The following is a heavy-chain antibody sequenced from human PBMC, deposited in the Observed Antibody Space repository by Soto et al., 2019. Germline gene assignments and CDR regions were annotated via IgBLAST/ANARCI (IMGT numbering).Heavy chain of an antibody. CDR3: ARQYCSSTSCSVNWFDP. CDR2: IYYSGST. Sequence: QVQLQESGPGLVKPSETLSLTCTISGDSGGSISSYYWSWIRQPPGKGLEWIGYIYYSGSTNYNPSRKSRVTISVDTSKNQFSLKLSSVTAADTAVYYCARQYCSSTSCSVNWFDPWGQGTLVTVSS. D-gene: IGHD2-2*01. CDR1: GDSGGSISSYY. J-gene: IGHJ5*02. V-gene: IGHV4-59*08.